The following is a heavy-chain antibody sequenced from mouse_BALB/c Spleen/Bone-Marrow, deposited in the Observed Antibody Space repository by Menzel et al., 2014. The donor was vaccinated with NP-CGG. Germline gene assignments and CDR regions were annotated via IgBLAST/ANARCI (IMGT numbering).Heavy chain of an antibody. V-gene: IGHV1-9*01. CDR3: AREDITTVVEMDY. D-gene: IGHD1-1*01. CDR1: GYTFSSYW. Sequence: QVQPQQSGAELMKPGASVKISCKATGYTFSSYWIEWVKQRPGHGLEWIGEILPGSGNTNYNEKSKGKATFTADTSSNTAYMQLSSLTSEDSAVYYCAREDITTVVEMDYWGQGTSVTVSS. CDR2: ILPGSGNT. J-gene: IGHJ4*01.